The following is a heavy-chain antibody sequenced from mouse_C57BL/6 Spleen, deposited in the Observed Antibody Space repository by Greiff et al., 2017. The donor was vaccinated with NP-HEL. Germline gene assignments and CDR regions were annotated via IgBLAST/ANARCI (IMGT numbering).Heavy chain of an antibody. J-gene: IGHJ2*01. CDR1: GYTFTSYW. Sequence: VQLQQPGAELVMPGASVKLSCKASGYTFTSYWMPWVKQRPGQGLEWIGEIDPSGSYTNYNQKFKGKSTLTVDKSSSTAYMQLSSLTSEDSAVYYCARRSYGFDYWGQGTTLTVSS. V-gene: IGHV1-69*01. D-gene: IGHD2-12*01. CDR3: ARRSYGFDY. CDR2: IDPSGSYT.